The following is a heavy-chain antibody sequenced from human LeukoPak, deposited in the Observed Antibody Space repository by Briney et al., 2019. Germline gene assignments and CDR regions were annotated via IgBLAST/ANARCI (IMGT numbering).Heavy chain of an antibody. V-gene: IGHV3-23*01. CDR2: ISGSGGNT. D-gene: IGHD5-18*01. CDR3: ARGQGYSYAHGVNWFDP. CDR1: GFTFSSYV. Sequence: GGSLRLSCAASGFTFSSYVMSWVRQAPGKGLEWVSGISGSGGNTYYADSVKGRFTISRDNSKNTLYLQMNSLRAEDTAVYYCARGQGYSYAHGVNWFDPWGQGTLVTVSS. J-gene: IGHJ5*02.